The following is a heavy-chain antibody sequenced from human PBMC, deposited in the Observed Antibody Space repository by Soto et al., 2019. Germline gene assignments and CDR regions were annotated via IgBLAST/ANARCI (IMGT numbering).Heavy chain of an antibody. CDR3: THRRSGIAAADTYFDY. J-gene: IGHJ4*02. CDR1: GFSVSTSGVG. Sequence: QITLKESGPTLVKPTQTLTLTCTFSGFSVSTSGVGVGWIRQPPGKALEWLALIYWDDDKRYSPSLKSRLTITKDTSNNQVVLTMTNMDPVDTATYYCTHRRSGIAAADTYFDYWGQGTLVTVSS. D-gene: IGHD6-13*01. V-gene: IGHV2-5*02. CDR2: IYWDDDK.